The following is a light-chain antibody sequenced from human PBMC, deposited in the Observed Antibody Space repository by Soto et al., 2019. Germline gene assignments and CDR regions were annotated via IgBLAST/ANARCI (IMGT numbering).Light chain of an antibody. CDR1: QSISNW. CDR2: AAS. J-gene: IGKJ5*01. CDR3: QQLLSYPIT. V-gene: IGKV1-9*01. Sequence: DIQMTQTPSTLSASVGDRVTITCRASQSISNWLAWYQQKPGKVPKLLIYAASTLQSGVPLSFSGSGSGTSFTLTISSLQPEDFATYYCQQLLSYPITFGQGTRLEI.